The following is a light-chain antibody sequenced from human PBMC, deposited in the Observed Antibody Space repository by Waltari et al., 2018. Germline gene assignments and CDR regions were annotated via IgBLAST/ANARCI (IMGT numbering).Light chain of an antibody. V-gene: IGKV1-27*01. CDR1: QGISNS. CDR3: QKYNGDPPWT. CDR2: SAS. Sequence: DIQMTQSPSSLSASVGDSVTITCRASQGISNSFAWFQQKPGKVPNLLIYSASTLESGVPSRFSGSGSGTDFTLTISSLQPEDVATYYCQKYNGDPPWTFGQGTKVEIK. J-gene: IGKJ1*01.